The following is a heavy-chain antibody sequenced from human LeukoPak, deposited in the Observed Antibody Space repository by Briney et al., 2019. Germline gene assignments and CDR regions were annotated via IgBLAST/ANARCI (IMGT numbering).Heavy chain of an antibody. D-gene: IGHD3-16*01. CDR3: ARGPRLYYYYMDV. J-gene: IGHJ6*03. CDR1: GGSFSGYY. V-gene: IGHV4-34*01. Sequence: SETLSLTCAVYGGSFSGYYWSWIRQPPGKGLEWIGEINHSGSTNYNPSLKSRVTISVDTSKNQFSLKLSSVTAADTAVYYCARGPRLYYYYMDVWGKGTTVTISS. CDR2: INHSGST.